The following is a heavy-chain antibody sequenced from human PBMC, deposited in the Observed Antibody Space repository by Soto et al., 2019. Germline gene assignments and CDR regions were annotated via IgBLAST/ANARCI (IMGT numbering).Heavy chain of an antibody. CDR1: GLTVSSNY. Sequence: EVQLVESGGGLVQPGGSLRLSCAVSGLTVSSNYMSWVRQAPGEGLEWVSVIYSGGSTFYADSVKGRFTISRDSSKNTLYLQINSLRAEDTAVYYCTRGPYGPGGDYYYGMDVWGQGTTVTVSS. D-gene: IGHD3-10*01. J-gene: IGHJ6*02. V-gene: IGHV3-53*04. CDR3: TRGPYGPGGDYYYGMDV. CDR2: IYSGGST.